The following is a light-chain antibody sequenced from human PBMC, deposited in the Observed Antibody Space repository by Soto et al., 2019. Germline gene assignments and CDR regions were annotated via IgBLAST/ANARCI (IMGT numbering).Light chain of an antibody. CDR2: GAY. CDR3: PQYGSS. CDR1: QSVSSRY. J-gene: IGKJ2*01. Sequence: EIVLTQSPATLSFSPWEIATLSCRASQSVSSRYLAWYQQKADQAPRLLIYGAYSRETGIPDRFSGSGPGPDFALAIGSLEPEQFAVYSRPQYGSSFGPGTKLEL. V-gene: IGKV3-20*01.